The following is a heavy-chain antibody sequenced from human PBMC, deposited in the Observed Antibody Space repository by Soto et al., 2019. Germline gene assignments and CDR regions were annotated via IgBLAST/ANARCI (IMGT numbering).Heavy chain of an antibody. J-gene: IGHJ4*02. Sequence: EVQLLQSGGDLVQPGGSLRLSCAASGFTFSAYAMSWVRQAPGKGLEWVSAISGSGGRKYYADSVKGRFTISRDSSDNTLYLEMNSMRVEDTAIYYCAKDRMDYYGSGSLRYLDYWGQGTLVIVSS. D-gene: IGHD3-10*01. CDR3: AKDRMDYYGSGSLRYLDY. V-gene: IGHV3-23*01. CDR2: ISGSGGRK. CDR1: GFTFSAYA.